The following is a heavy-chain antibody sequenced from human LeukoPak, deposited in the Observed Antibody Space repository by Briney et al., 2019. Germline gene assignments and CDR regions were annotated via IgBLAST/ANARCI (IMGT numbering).Heavy chain of an antibody. CDR3: ARDRDYGSGIFDY. V-gene: IGHV1-2*02. CDR1: GYPFTGYY. CDR2: INPNSGGT. J-gene: IGHJ4*02. D-gene: IGHD3-10*01. Sequence: PSVKASCKASGYPFTGYYMNWVRRAPGQGLKWMGWINPNSGGTNYAQKFQGRVTMTRDTSISTAYMELNRPRSDDTAVYYCARDRDYGSGIFDYWGQGTLVTVSS.